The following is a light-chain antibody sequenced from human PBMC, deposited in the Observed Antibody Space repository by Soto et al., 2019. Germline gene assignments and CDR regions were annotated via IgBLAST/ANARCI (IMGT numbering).Light chain of an antibody. V-gene: IGLV2-8*01. CDR3: SSYAGRNNWV. CDR2: EVS. CDR1: SSDVGGYNF. J-gene: IGLJ3*02. Sequence: QSALTQPPSASGSPGQSITISCTGTSSDVGGYNFASWYQQHPGKAPKLMIYEVSERPSGVPDRFSGSKSGNTASLTVSGLQAEDEADYYCSSYAGRNNWVFGGGTKLTVL.